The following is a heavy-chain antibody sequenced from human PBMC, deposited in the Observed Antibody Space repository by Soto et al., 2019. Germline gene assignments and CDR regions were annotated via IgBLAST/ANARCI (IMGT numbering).Heavy chain of an antibody. V-gene: IGHV3-7*01. CDR1: GFTFGRYW. Sequence: PGGSLRLSCAASGFTFGRYWMSWLRQAPGKGLEWVANIRQDGSEKYYVDSVKGRFTISRDNAKNSLYLQMNSLRAEDTAVYYCAGHSSGWPDDYWGQGTLVTVSS. CDR2: IRQDGSEK. D-gene: IGHD6-19*01. CDR3: AGHSSGWPDDY. J-gene: IGHJ4*02.